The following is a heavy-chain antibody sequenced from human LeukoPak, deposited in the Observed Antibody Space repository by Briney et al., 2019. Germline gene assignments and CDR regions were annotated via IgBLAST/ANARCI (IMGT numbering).Heavy chain of an antibody. CDR2: INPNSGGT. D-gene: IGHD6-6*01. CDR1: GYTFNGYY. V-gene: IGHV1-2*02. CDR3: ARVSRRMQLAIFDY. J-gene: IGHJ4*02. Sequence: GASVKVSCKASGYTFNGYYMHWVRQAPGQGLEWMGWINPNSGGTNYAQKFQGRVTMTRDTSISTAYMELSRLRSDDTAVYYCARVSRRMQLAIFDYWGQGTLVTVSS.